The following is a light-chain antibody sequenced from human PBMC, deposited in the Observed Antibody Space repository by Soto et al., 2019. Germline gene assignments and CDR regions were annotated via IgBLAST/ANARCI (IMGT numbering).Light chain of an antibody. V-gene: IGKV3-20*01. CDR2: GTS. CDR1: QSVSNNY. CDR3: QHYGSSRT. Sequence: EIVLTQSPGTLSLSPGEIATLYFSASQSVSNNYLAWYQQKPGQAPRLLLYGTSSRATGIPERFSGSGSGTDFTLTISRLEPEDFAVYYCQHYGSSRTFGQGTKVDIK. J-gene: IGKJ1*01.